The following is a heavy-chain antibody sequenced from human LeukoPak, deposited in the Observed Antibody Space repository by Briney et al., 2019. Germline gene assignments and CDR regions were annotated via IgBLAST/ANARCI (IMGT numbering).Heavy chain of an antibody. V-gene: IGHV4-59*12. Sequence: PSETLSLTCTVSGGSISSYYWSWIRQPPGKGLEWIGYIYYSGSTNYNPSLKSRVTISVDTSKNQFSLKLSSATAADTAVYYCARVGIGYCSSTSCYKAFDIWGQGTMVTVSS. J-gene: IGHJ3*02. CDR1: GGSISSYY. CDR3: ARVGIGYCSSTSCYKAFDI. CDR2: IYYSGST. D-gene: IGHD2-2*02.